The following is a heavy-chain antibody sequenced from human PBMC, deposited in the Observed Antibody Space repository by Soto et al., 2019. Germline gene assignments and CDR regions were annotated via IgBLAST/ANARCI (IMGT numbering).Heavy chain of an antibody. V-gene: IGHV3-33*01. CDR2: IWYDGSNK. J-gene: IGHJ4*02. Sequence: PGWSLRLSCASSVFTFISYGMHWVRQAPGKGLEWVAVIWYDGSNKYYADSVKGRFTISRDNSKNTLYLQMNSLRAEDTAVYYCARYYDILTGYPDYWGQGTLVTVSS. CDR3: ARYYDILTGYPDY. D-gene: IGHD3-9*01. CDR1: VFTFISYG.